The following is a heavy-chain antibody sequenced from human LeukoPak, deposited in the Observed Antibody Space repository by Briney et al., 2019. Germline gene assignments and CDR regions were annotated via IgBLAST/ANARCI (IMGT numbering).Heavy chain of an antibody. Sequence: GRSLRLSCAASGFTFSSYAMHWVRQALGKGLEWVAVISYDGSNKYYADFVKGRFTISRDNSKNTLYLQMNSLRAEDTAVYYCASASPTPYYYYMDVWGKGTTVTVSS. CDR3: ASASPTPYYYYMDV. CDR1: GFTFSSYA. J-gene: IGHJ6*03. CDR2: ISYDGSNK. V-gene: IGHV3-30*01.